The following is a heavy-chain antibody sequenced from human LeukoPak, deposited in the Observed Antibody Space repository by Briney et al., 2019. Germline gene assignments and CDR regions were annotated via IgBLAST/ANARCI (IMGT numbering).Heavy chain of an antibody. CDR1: GFTFSSYW. D-gene: IGHD1-26*01. CDR3: AREDHIVGATFDY. CDR2: IKQDGSGK. Sequence: GGSLRLSCAASGFTFSSYWMSWVRQAPGKGLEWVANIKQDGSGKYYVDSVKGRFTISRDNAKNSLYLQMNSLRAEDTAVYYCAREDHIVGATFDYWGQGTLVTVSS. J-gene: IGHJ4*02. V-gene: IGHV3-7*01.